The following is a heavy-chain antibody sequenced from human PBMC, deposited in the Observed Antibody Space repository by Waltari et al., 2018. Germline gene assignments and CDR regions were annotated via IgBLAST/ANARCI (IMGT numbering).Heavy chain of an antibody. Sequence: EVQLVESGGGLVQPGGSLRLSCAASGFTFSSYAMSWVRQAPGKGLEWVSAIGGSGGITYYAYAVQGRCTISRDNSKNKLYLQMNSLRAEDTAVYYCAKSTEGSNAFDIWGQGTMVTVSS. CDR2: IGGSGGIT. CDR3: AKSTEGSNAFDI. J-gene: IGHJ3*02. V-gene: IGHV3-23*04. CDR1: GFTFSSYA.